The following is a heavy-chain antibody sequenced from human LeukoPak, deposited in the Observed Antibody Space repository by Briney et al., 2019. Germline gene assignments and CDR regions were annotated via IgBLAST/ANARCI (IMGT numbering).Heavy chain of an antibody. J-gene: IGHJ4*02. Sequence: SETLSLTCAVYGGSFSGYYWSWIRQPPGKGLEWIGYIYYSGSTNYNPSLKSRVTISVDTSKNQFSLKLSSVTAADTAVYYCARGYDSSGYYYTPSIPHFDYWGQGTLVTVSS. CDR2: IYYSGST. CDR3: ARGYDSSGYYYTPSIPHFDY. CDR1: GGSFSGYY. D-gene: IGHD3-22*01. V-gene: IGHV4-59*01.